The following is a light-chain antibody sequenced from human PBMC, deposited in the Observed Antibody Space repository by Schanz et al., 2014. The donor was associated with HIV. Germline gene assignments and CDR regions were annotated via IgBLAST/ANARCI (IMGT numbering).Light chain of an antibody. CDR2: GAS. CDR1: QSVSSN. Sequence: EIVMTQSPATLYVSPGERATLSCRASQSVSSNLAWYQQKPGQAPRLLIYGASTRATGIPARFSGSGSGTEFTLTISSLQSEDFAVYYCQHYGSSKWTFGQGTKVEIK. V-gene: IGKV3-15*01. J-gene: IGKJ1*01. CDR3: QHYGSSKWT.